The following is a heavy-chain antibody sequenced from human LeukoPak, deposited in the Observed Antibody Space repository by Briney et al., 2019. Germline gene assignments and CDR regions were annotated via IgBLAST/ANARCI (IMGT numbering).Heavy chain of an antibody. CDR3: AKLQRSWSQPGNYFDY. CDR2: ISSSGSAI. J-gene: IGHJ4*02. CDR1: GFIFSDYY. Sequence: PGGSLRLSCAASGFIFSDYYMGWMRQAPGKGLEWVSYISSSGSAIYYADSVKGRFTLSRDNAKNSLYLQMNSLRAEDTAVYYCAKLQRSWSQPGNYFDYWGQGTLVTVSS. D-gene: IGHD6-13*01. V-gene: IGHV3-11*01.